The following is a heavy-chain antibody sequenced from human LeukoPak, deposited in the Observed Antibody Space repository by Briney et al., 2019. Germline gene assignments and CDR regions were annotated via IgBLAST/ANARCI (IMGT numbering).Heavy chain of an antibody. Sequence: GGSLRLSCAASGFTFSSYSMNWVRQAPGKGLEWVSSISSSSSYIYSADSVKGRFTISRDNSKNTLYLQMNSLRAEDTAVYYCASRLERVGAFDYWGQGTLVTVSS. CDR1: GFTFSSYS. CDR2: ISSSSSYI. J-gene: IGHJ4*02. V-gene: IGHV3-21*01. CDR3: ASRLERVGAFDY. D-gene: IGHD1-1*01.